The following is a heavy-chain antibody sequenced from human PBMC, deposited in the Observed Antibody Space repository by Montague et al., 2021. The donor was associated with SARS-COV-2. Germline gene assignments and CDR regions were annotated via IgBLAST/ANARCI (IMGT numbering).Heavy chain of an antibody. D-gene: IGHD3-22*01. J-gene: IGHJ3*01. CDR3: ARLKRYFDSSGSPSAFDF. CDR2: IYYTGNT. CDR1: GGSITNNIDY. Sequence: SETLSLTCTVSGGSITNNIDYWAWIRQPPGKGLEWIGSIYYTGNTYYNPSLKSRVTISVVTFKNHFTLKLSSVTAAETAVYYCARLKRYFDSSGSPSAFDFGGQGKKVTVSS. V-gene: IGHV4-39*02.